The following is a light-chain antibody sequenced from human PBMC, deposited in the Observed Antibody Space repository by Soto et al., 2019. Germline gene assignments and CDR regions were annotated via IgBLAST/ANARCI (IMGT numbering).Light chain of an antibody. V-gene: IGLV1-40*01. CDR2: GNS. J-gene: IGLJ3*02. CDR3: QSYDSSLSGSRV. CDR1: SSNIGAGYD. Sequence: QLVLTQPPSVSGAPGQRVTISCTGGSSNIGAGYDVHWYQQLPGTAPKLLIYGNSNRPSGVPDRFSGSKSGTSASLAITGLQAEDEADYYCQSYDSSLSGSRVFGGRTKLTVL.